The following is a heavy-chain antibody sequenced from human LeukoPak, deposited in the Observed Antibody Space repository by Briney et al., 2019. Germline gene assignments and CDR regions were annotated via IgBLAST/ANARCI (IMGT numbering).Heavy chain of an antibody. D-gene: IGHD6-19*01. Sequence: GASVKVSCKASGYTFTSYAMHWVRQAPGQRLEWMGWINAGNGNTKYSQKFQGRVTITRDTSASTAYMELSSLRSEDTAVYYCARWAGSSDRYYDYWGQGTLVTVSS. J-gene: IGHJ4*02. CDR1: GYTFTSYA. CDR3: ARWAGSSDRYYDY. V-gene: IGHV1-3*01. CDR2: INAGNGNT.